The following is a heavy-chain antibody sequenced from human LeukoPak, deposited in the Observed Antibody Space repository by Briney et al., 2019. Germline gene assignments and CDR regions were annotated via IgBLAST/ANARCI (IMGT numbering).Heavy chain of an antibody. J-gene: IGHJ3*02. CDR2: INAGNGNT. CDR1: GYTFTSYA. CDR3: ARDLPYCGGDCYSFAFDI. Sequence: GALVKVSCKASGYTFTSYAMHWVRQAPGQRLEWMGWINAGNGNTKYSQKFQGRVTITRDTSASTAYMELSSLRSEDTAVYYCARDLPYCGGDCYSFAFDIWGQGTMVTVSS. D-gene: IGHD2-21*02. V-gene: IGHV1-3*01.